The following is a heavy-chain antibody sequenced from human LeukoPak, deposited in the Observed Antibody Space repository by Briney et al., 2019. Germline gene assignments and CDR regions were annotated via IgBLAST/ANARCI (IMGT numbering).Heavy chain of an antibody. Sequence: GGSLRLSCAASGFTFSSYAMHWVRQAPGKGLEYVSAISSNGGSTYYANSVKGRFTISRDNSKNTLYLQMGSLRAEDMAVYYCARGQDWNYEGSSDYWGQGTLVTVSS. CDR2: ISSNGGST. V-gene: IGHV3-64*01. CDR3: ARGQDWNYEGSSDY. J-gene: IGHJ4*02. CDR1: GFTFSSYA. D-gene: IGHD1-7*01.